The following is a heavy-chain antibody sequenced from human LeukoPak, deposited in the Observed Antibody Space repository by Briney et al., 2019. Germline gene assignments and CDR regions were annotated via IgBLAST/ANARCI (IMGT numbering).Heavy chain of an antibody. CDR3: ATGRWLQPFDP. V-gene: IGHV1-69-2*01. J-gene: IGHJ5*02. CDR2: VDPEDGET. D-gene: IGHD5-24*01. Sequence: ASVKVSCKVSGYTFTDYYMHWVQQAPGKGLEWMGLVDPEDGETIYAEKFQGRVTITADTSTDTAYMELSSLRSEDTAVYYCATGRWLQPFDPWGQGTLVTVPS. CDR1: GYTFTDYY.